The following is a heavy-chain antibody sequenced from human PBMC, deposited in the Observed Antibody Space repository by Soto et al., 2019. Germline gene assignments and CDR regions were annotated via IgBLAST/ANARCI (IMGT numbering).Heavy chain of an antibody. CDR2: INHSGST. Sequence: QVQLQQWGAGLLKPSETLSLTCAVYGGSFSGYYWSWIRQPPGKGLEWIGEINHSGSTNYNPSLKSRVTISVDTSKNQFALKLSSVTAADTAVYYCASTGGPHYYYYYYMDVWGKGTTVTVSS. V-gene: IGHV4-34*01. D-gene: IGHD3-10*01. CDR1: GGSFSGYY. CDR3: ASTGGPHYYYYYYMDV. J-gene: IGHJ6*03.